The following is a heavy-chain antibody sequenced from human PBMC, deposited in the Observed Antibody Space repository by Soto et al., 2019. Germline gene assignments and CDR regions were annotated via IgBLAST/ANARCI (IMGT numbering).Heavy chain of an antibody. CDR3: SRQASDFWSGKPQYYMDV. Sequence: EVQLVESGGGLVQPGGSLKLCCAASGFTFSGSAMHWVRQASGKGLEWVGRIRSKGNNYATAYGASLKGRFTISRDDSKNTAYLQMNSLNTEVTAVYYCSRQASDFWSGKPQYYMDVWGKGTTVTVSS. CDR1: GFTFSGSA. CDR2: IRSKGNNYAT. D-gene: IGHD3-3*01. J-gene: IGHJ6*03. V-gene: IGHV3-73*01.